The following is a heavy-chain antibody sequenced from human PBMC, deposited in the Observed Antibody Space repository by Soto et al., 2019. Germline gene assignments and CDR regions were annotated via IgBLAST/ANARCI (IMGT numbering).Heavy chain of an antibody. J-gene: IGHJ4*02. CDR2: MNPNSGNT. Sequence: QVQLVQSGAEVKKPGASVKVSCKASGYTFTSYDINWVRQATGQGLESMGGMNPNSGNTGYAQKFQGRVTMTRNTSTSTAYMELSSLRSEDTAVYYCARGNEYGGIFDYWGQGTLVTVSS. CDR3: ARGNEYGGIFDY. D-gene: IGHD2-15*01. CDR1: GYTFTSYD. V-gene: IGHV1-8*01.